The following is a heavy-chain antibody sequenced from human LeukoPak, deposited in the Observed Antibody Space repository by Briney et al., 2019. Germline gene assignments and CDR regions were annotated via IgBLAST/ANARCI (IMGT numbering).Heavy chain of an antibody. CDR3: ARGPPFWSGYHMFY. J-gene: IGHJ4*02. Sequence: ASQTLSLTCTVSGGSISSYYWSWIRQPPGKGLEWIGYISYSGRTNYNPSLKSRVTISVDTSKNQFSLKLTSVTAADTAVYYCARGPPFWSGYHMFYWGQGTLVTVSS. V-gene: IGHV4-59*01. CDR1: GGSISSYY. D-gene: IGHD3-3*01. CDR2: ISYSGRT.